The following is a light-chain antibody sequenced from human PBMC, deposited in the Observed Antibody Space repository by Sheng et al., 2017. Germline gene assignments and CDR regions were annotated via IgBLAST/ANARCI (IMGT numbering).Light chain of an antibody. V-gene: IGLV1-40*01. CDR1: SSNIGAGYE. CDR3: QSYDTSLSGHVV. J-gene: IGLJ2*01. Sequence: QSVLTQPPSVSGAPGQRVTISCTGSSSNIGAGYEVYWYQQVPGTAPKLLIYGNNNRPSGVPARFSSSKSGTSASLAITGLQAEDEADYYCQSYDTSLSGHVVFGGGTKLTVL. CDR2: GNN.